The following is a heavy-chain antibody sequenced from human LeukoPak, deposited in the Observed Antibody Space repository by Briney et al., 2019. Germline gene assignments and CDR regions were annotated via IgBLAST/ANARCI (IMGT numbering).Heavy chain of an antibody. J-gene: IGHJ4*02. V-gene: IGHV3-23*01. D-gene: IGHD3-22*01. CDR2: ISGSGGST. CDR1: GFTFSSYA. Sequence: GGSLRLSCAASGFTFSSYAMSWVRQAPGKGLEWVSAISGSGGSTYYADSVKGRFTISRDNSKNTLYLQMNSLRAEDTAVYYCARVTLDYYDSSGPLDYWGQGTLVTVSS. CDR3: ARVTLDYYDSSGPLDY.